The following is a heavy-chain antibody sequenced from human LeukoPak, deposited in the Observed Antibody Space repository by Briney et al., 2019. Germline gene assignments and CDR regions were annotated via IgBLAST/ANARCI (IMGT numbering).Heavy chain of an antibody. V-gene: IGHV4-34*01. J-gene: IGHJ4*02. Sequence: PSETLSLTCAVYGGSFSGYYWSWIRQPPGKGLEWIGEMNHSGSTNYNPSLKSRVTISVDTSKNQFSLKLSSVTAADTAVYYCARLGEGYCSSTSCHGLDYWGQGTLVTVSS. CDR1: GGSFSGYY. CDR2: MNHSGST. CDR3: ARLGEGYCSSTSCHGLDY. D-gene: IGHD2-2*01.